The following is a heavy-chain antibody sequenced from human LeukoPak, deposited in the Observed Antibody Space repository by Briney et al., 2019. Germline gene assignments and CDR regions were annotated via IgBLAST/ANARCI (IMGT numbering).Heavy chain of an antibody. CDR1: GFTFSSYS. CDR3: ARDEDTAMDQGYH. V-gene: IGHV3-21*01. D-gene: IGHD5-18*01. J-gene: IGHJ5*02. CDR2: ISSSSSYI. Sequence: GGSLRLSCAASGFTFSSYSMNWVRQAPGKGLEWVSSISSSSSYIYYADSVKGRFTISRDNAKNSLYLQMNSLRAEDTAVYYCARDEDTAMDQGYHWGQGTLVTVSS.